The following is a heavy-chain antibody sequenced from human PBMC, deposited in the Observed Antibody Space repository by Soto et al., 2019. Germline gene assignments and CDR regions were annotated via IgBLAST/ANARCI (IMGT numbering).Heavy chain of an antibody. D-gene: IGHD5-12*01. Sequence: QVQLVQSGAEVKKPGSSVKVSCKASGGTFSSYAISWVRQAPGQGLEWMGGIIPTFGTANYAQKFQGRVTITADESTSTAYMELSSLRSEDTAVYYCARDSRYSGYDFPNWFDPWGQGTLVTVSS. V-gene: IGHV1-69*12. J-gene: IGHJ5*02. CDR2: IIPTFGTA. CDR1: GGTFSSYA. CDR3: ARDSRYSGYDFPNWFDP.